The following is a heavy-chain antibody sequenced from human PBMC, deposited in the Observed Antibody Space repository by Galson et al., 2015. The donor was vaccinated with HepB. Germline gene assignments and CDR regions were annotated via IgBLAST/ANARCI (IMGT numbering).Heavy chain of an antibody. V-gene: IGHV6-1*01. CDR2: TYYRSMWYT. D-gene: IGHD6-19*01. J-gene: IGHJ4*02. Sequence: CAISGDSVSNHNAAWNWIRRSPSRGLEWLGRTYYRSMWYTDYAPSVKSRITVNPYTSTNQFSLEVTSVTPDDTAVYFCAREEAGTYCFDNWGQGTLVTVSA. CDR3: AREEAGTYCFDN. CDR1: GDSVSNHNAA.